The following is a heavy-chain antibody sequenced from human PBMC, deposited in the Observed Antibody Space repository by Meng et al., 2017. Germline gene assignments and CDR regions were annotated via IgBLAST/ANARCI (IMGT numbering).Heavy chain of an antibody. CDR2: INPSGGST. D-gene: IGHD6-13*01. V-gene: IGHV1-46*01. CDR3: AREWYSSSWLLPDYYYGMDV. J-gene: IGHJ6*02. Sequence: ASVKVSCKASGYTFTSYYMHWVRQAPGQGLEWMGIINPSGGSTSYAQKFQGRVTITADKSTSTAYMELRSLRSEETDVYYCAREWYSSSWLLPDYYYGMDVWGQGTTVTVSS. CDR1: GYTFTSYY.